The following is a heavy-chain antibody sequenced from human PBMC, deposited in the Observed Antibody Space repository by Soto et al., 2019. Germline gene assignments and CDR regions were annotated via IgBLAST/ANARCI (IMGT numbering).Heavy chain of an antibody. CDR1: GYTFTNYW. CDR3: ARLGSLLQPIDS. D-gene: IGHD4-4*01. V-gene: IGHV5-51*01. J-gene: IGHJ5*01. CDR2: TFPRDSDT. Sequence: LGESLKISCQASGYTFTNYWIAWVRHMPGRGLEWMGLTFPRDSDTRYNSSFEGQVTISSDRSLATAYLQWTSLKASDTAIYSCARLGSLLQPIDSWGQGTPVTVSS.